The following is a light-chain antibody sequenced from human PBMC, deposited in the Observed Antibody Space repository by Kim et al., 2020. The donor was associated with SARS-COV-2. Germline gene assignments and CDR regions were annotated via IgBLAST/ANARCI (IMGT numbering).Light chain of an antibody. CDR1: SRRSDY. J-gene: IGLJ3*02. V-gene: IGLV3-19*01. CDR2: GKN. CDR3: NSRDSSGNHWV. Sequence: ASGQKVSITRQGDSRRSDYASWYQQKPGQAPVLVIYGKNNRPSGIPDRFSGSSSGNTASLTITGAQAEDDADYYCNSRDSSGNHWVFGGGTQLTVL.